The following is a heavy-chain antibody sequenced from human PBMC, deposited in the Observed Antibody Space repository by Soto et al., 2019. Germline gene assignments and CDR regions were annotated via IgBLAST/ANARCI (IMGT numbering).Heavy chain of an antibody. Sequence: EVQLLESGGGLVQPGGSLRLSCPASGFTFSSDAMNWVRQAPGKGLEWVSVISGSGGSTYYADSVKARFTISRDNSKSRLYLQMNSLRAEDTAVYYCARRSSGWYFDYWGQGTLVTVSS. V-gene: IGHV3-23*01. J-gene: IGHJ4*02. D-gene: IGHD6-19*01. CDR1: GFTFSSDA. CDR2: ISGSGGST. CDR3: ARRSSGWYFDY.